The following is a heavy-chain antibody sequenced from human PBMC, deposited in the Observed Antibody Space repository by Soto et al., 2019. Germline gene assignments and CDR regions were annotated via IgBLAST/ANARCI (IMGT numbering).Heavy chain of an antibody. Sequence: ASVKVSCKASGYTFSSYCLSWVRQAPGQGLEWMGWISAYNGNTIYAQRFQGRVTMTTDTSTSTADMELRSLRSDDTAVYYCARDGYCSCTSCSRPFYGMDVWGQGTTVTVSS. D-gene: IGHD2-2*03. V-gene: IGHV1-18*04. CDR2: ISAYNGNT. CDR3: ARDGYCSCTSCSRPFYGMDV. CDR1: GYTFSSYC. J-gene: IGHJ6*02.